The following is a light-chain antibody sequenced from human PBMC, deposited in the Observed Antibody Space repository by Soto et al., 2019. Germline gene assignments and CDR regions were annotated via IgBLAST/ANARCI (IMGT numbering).Light chain of an antibody. V-gene: IGKV3-15*01. J-gene: IGKJ4*01. CDR2: DAS. Sequence: EIVMTQSPATLSVSPGERATLSCRASQSVSSNLAWYQQKPGQAPRLLIYDASTRATGIPARFSGSGSGTEFTLTISSLQSEDFAVYYCQQYNNRPLTFGGGTNVEIK. CDR1: QSVSSN. CDR3: QQYNNRPLT.